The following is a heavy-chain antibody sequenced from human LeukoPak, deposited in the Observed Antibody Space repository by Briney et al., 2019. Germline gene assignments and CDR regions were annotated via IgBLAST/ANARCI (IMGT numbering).Heavy chain of an antibody. CDR2: FYASRST. CDR1: GGSISSGNYY. V-gene: IGHV4-61*02. D-gene: IGHD2-15*01. Sequence: SETLSLTCTVSGGSISSGNYYWSWIRQPAAKGLEWIGRFYASRSTNYNPSLKSRVTISVDTSKNQFSLNLTSVTAADTAVYYCARGGYSDYWGQGTLVTVSS. J-gene: IGHJ4*02. CDR3: ARGGYSDY.